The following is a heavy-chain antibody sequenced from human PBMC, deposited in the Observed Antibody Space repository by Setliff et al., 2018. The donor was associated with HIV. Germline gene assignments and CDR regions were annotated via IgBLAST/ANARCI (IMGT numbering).Heavy chain of an antibody. CDR3: ARGESDSLYYKDYYYMDV. Sequence: GASVKVSCKASNYTLINYGVSWVRQAPGQGLEWMGWINTNTGNPTYAQGFTGRFVFSLDTSVSTAYLQISSLKAEDTAVYYCARGESDSLYYKDYYYMDVWGKGTTVTVSS. V-gene: IGHV7-4-1*02. CDR1: NYTLINYG. J-gene: IGHJ6*03. D-gene: IGHD3-10*01. CDR2: INTNTGNP.